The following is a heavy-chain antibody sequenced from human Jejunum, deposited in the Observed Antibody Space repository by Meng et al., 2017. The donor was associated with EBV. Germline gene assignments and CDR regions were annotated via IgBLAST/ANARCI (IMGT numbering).Heavy chain of an antibody. CDR2: INHSGRT. D-gene: IGHD1-26*01. CDR1: GGSFGNFY. V-gene: IGHV4-34*01. Sequence: QVQLQQWGAGLLKPSETLSLTCGVYGGSFGNFYWSWIRQPPGKGLEWIGEINHSGRTNYDPSLKSRVSISLDTSKNQFSLKLNSVTAADTAVYYCAGGKYVAWEVLYAWGQGTLVNVSS. J-gene: IGHJ4*02. CDR3: AGGKYVAWEVLYA.